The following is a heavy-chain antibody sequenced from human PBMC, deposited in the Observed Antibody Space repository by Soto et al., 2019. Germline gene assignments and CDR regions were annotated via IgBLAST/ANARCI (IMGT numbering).Heavy chain of an antibody. Sequence: SETLSLTCAVYGGSFSGHSWTWIRQSPGKGLEWIGDINHSGRVNYSPSLKSRVTISLDTSKNQFSLTLSAVAAADTAMYYCSTRAYDTNGYYRFDPWGQGTLVTVSS. D-gene: IGHD3-22*01. CDR1: GGSFSGHS. V-gene: IGHV4-34*01. CDR3: STRAYDTNGYYRFDP. J-gene: IGHJ5*01. CDR2: INHSGRV.